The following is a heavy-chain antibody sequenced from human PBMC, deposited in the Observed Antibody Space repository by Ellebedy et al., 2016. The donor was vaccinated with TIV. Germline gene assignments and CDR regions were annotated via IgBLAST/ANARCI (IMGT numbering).Heavy chain of an antibody. CDR2: IWYDGSNK. Sequence: GESLKISXAASGFTFSSYGMHWVRQAPGKGLEWVAVIWYDGSNKYYADSVKGRFTISRDNSKNTLYLQMNSLRAEDTAVYYCARDTDGSLSPDYWGQGTLVTVSS. V-gene: IGHV3-33*08. J-gene: IGHJ4*02. D-gene: IGHD3-10*01. CDR1: GFTFSSYG. CDR3: ARDTDGSLSPDY.